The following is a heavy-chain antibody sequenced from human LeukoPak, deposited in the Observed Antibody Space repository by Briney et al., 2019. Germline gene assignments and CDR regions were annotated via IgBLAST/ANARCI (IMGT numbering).Heavy chain of an antibody. Sequence: PSETLSLTCTVSGGSISSGSYYWSWIRQPAGKGLEWIGRIYTSGSTNYNPSLKSRVTISVDTSKNQFSLKLSSVTAADTAVYYCARDLRYCSGGSCCSRWFDPWGQGTLVTVSS. CDR1: GGSISSGSYY. J-gene: IGHJ5*02. CDR3: ARDLRYCSGGSCCSRWFDP. V-gene: IGHV4-61*02. CDR2: IYTSGST. D-gene: IGHD2-15*01.